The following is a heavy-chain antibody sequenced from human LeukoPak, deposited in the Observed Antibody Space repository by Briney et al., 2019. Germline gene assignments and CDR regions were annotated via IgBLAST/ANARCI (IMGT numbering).Heavy chain of an antibody. CDR2: IYHSGST. CDR1: SGSISSGAYY. Sequence: SETLSLTCTVSSGSISSGAYYWGWIRQPPGKGLEWVGSIYHSGSTFYDPSLKGRVTISVDTSKNQFYLKLTSVTAADTAVFFCAREEFGTACFDSWGQGTLVTVSS. CDR3: AREEFGTACFDS. D-gene: IGHD1-7*01. V-gene: IGHV4-39*07. J-gene: IGHJ4*02.